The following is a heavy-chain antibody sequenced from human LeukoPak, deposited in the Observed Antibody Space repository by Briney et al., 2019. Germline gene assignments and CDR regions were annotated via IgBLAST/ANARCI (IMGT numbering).Heavy chain of an antibody. CDR3: ARIYSSSSGIDY. V-gene: IGHV4-59*01. J-gene: IGHJ4*02. CDR1: GGSISSYY. D-gene: IGHD6-6*01. Sequence: SETLSLTCTVSGGSISSYYWSWIRQPPGKGLEWIGYIYYSGSTNYNPSVKSRVTISVDTSKNQFSLKLSSVTAADTAVYYCARIYSSSSGIDYWGQGTLVTVSS. CDR2: IYYSGST.